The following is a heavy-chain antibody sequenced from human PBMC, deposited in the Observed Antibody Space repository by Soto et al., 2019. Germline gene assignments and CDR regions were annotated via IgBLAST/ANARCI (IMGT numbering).Heavy chain of an antibody. CDR1: GGTFSSYA. D-gene: IGHD3-10*01. J-gene: IGHJ5*02. V-gene: IGHV1-69*13. CDR2: IIPIFGTA. CDR3: ARGGRGLLWFGDP. Sequence: SVKVSCKASGGTFSSYAISWVRQAPGQGLEWMGGIIPIFGTANYAQKFQGRVTITADESTSTAYMELSSLRSEDMAVYYCARGGRGLLWFGDPWGQGTLVTVSS.